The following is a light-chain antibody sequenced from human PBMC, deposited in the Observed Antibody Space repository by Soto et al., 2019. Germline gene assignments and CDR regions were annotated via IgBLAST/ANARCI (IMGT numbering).Light chain of an antibody. V-gene: IGLV2-8*01. Sequence: QSALTQPPSASGSPGQSVTIPCTGTSSDVGGYNFVSWYQQHPGKAPKLMIYEVTKRPSGVPDLFSGSKSGNTASLTVSGLQGEDEADYECTSYAGSNIPVLFGGGTKLTVL. J-gene: IGLJ2*01. CDR1: SSDVGGYNF. CDR3: TSYAGSNIPVL. CDR2: EVT.